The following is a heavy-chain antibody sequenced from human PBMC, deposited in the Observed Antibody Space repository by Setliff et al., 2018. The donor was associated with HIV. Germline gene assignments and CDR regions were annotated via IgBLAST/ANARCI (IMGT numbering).Heavy chain of an antibody. CDR2: IKQDGSEK. CDR1: GFTFSGTW. D-gene: IGHD6-19*01. CDR3: ARVREGYESSGFYVYYYYYMDV. J-gene: IGHJ6*03. Sequence: HPGGSLRLSCAASGFTFSGTWMAWVRQAPGKGPEWVANIKQDGSEKHYMDSVKGRFTISRDNADRSIYLQMNSLRVEDTAVYYCARVREGYESSGFYVYYYYYMDVWGKGTTVTVSS. V-gene: IGHV3-7*01.